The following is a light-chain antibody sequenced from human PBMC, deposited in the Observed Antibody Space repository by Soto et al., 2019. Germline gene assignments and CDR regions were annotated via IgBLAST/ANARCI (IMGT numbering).Light chain of an antibody. CDR3: QTWATGIVV. V-gene: IGLV4-69*01. CDR1: SGHRSYA. J-gene: IGLJ2*01. CDR2: LNSDGSH. Sequence: QLVLTQSPSASASLGASVKPTCTLSSGHRSYAIAWHQQQPEKGPRYLMKLNSDGSHSKGDGIPDRFSGSSSGAERYLTISSLQSEDEADYYCQTWATGIVVFGGGTKLPS.